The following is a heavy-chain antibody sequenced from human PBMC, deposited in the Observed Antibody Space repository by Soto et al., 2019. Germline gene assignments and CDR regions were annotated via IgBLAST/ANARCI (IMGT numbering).Heavy chain of an antibody. CDR1: GYSFTSYW. J-gene: IGHJ6*02. Sequence: GESLKISCQGSGYSFTSYWISWVRQMPGKGLEWMGRIDPSDSYTNYSPSFQGHVTISADKSISTAYLQWSSLKASDTAMYYCAVLAARSVYYYYGMDVWGQGTTVTVSS. CDR3: AVLAARSVYYYYGMDV. D-gene: IGHD6-6*01. CDR2: IDPSDSYT. V-gene: IGHV5-10-1*01.